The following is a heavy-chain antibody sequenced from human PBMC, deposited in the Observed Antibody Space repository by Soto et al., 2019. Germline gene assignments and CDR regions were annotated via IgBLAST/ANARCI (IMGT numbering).Heavy chain of an antibody. CDR2: TSGSGGST. J-gene: IGHJ6*02. V-gene: IGHV3-23*01. D-gene: IGHD2-15*01. Sequence: PGGSLRLSCAASGFTFSSYAMSWVRQAPGKGLEWVSATSGSGGSTYYADSVKGRFTISRDNSKNTLYLQMNSLRAEDTAVYYCAKGGWLRSGGSWRYGMDVWGQGTTVTVSS. CDR3: AKGGWLRSGGSWRYGMDV. CDR1: GFTFSSYA.